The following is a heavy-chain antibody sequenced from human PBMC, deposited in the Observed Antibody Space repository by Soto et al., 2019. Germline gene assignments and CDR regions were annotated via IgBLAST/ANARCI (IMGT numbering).Heavy chain of an antibody. J-gene: IGHJ6*03. V-gene: IGHV1-18*01. CDR3: ARVRIFGVVLPMDV. CDR1: GYSFPNYG. CDR2: ISGYNGNT. Sequence: ASVKLSCEACGYSFPNYGISWVRQAPGQGLEWMGWISGYNGNTNYAQNFQGRVTMTTDTSTSTVYMDLRSLRSDDTAVYYCARVRIFGVVLPMDVWGKGTTVTVSS. D-gene: IGHD3-3*01.